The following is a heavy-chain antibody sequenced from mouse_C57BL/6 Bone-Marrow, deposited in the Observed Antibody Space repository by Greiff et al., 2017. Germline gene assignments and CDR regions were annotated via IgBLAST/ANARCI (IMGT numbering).Heavy chain of an antibody. Sequence: QVQLQQPGAELVRPGSSVKLSCKASGYTFTSYWMHWVKQRPIQGLEWIGNIDPSDSDTTYNQKFKDKATLTVDKSSSTAYMQLSSLTSEDSAVXYCARGVAWFAYWGQGTLVTVSA. D-gene: IGHD1-1*02. V-gene: IGHV1-52*01. CDR2: IDPSDSDT. CDR1: GYTFTSYW. J-gene: IGHJ3*01. CDR3: ARGVAWFAY.